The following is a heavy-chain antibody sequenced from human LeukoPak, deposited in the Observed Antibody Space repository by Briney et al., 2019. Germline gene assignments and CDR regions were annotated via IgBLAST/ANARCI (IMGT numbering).Heavy chain of an antibody. CDR1: GFKFSSYA. J-gene: IGHJ4*02. CDR3: AKDLVRYYDSSGYFDY. CDR2: ISDSGSSA. D-gene: IGHD3-22*01. V-gene: IGHV3-23*01. Sequence: ASLRLSCAASGFKFSSYAMNWVRQAPGMGLEWVSFISDSGSSAYYGDAVKGRFTISRDNSKNTLYLQMNSLRAEDTAVYYCAKDLVRYYDSSGYFDYWGQGTLVTVSS.